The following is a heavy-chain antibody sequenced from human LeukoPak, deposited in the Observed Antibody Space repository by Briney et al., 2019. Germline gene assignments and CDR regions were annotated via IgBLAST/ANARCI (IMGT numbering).Heavy chain of an antibody. CDR3: ARDFYLEEGADGGSGY. V-gene: IGHV1-46*01. CDR2: INPSGGST. D-gene: IGHD2-15*01. Sequence: GASVKVSCKASGYTFTSYYMHWVRQAPGQGLEWMGIINPSGGSTSYAQKFQGRVTMTRDMSTSTVYMELSSLRSEDTAVYYCARDFYLEEGADGGSGYWGQGTLVTVSS. J-gene: IGHJ4*02. CDR1: GYTFTSYY.